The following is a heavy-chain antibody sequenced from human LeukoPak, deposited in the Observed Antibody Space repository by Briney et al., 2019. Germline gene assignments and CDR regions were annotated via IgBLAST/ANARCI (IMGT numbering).Heavy chain of an antibody. V-gene: IGHV3-21*01. CDR3: ARDRDSSGWYDY. D-gene: IGHD6-19*01. CDR1: GFTFSSYS. CDR2: ISSSSSYI. J-gene: IGHJ4*02. Sequence: PGGSLGLSCAASGFTFSSYSMNWVRQAPGKGLEWVSSISSSSSYIYYADSVKGRFTISRDNAKNSLYLQMNSLRAEDTAVYYCARDRDSSGWYDYWGQGTLVTVSS.